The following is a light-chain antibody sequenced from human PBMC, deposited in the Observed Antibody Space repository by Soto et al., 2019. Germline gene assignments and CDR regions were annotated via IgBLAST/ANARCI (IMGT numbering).Light chain of an antibody. CDR2: GVS. J-gene: IGKJ4*01. CDR3: QQYGNSVT. V-gene: IGKV3-15*01. CDR1: QSVSSK. Sequence: DILMTQSPATLSASLGETVTISCRASQSVSSKLAWHQQKPGQAPRLLIYGVSIRAHGVPARFRGRGSGPEFTLTITRLEPEDSAVYYCQQYGNSVTFGGGTKVDIK.